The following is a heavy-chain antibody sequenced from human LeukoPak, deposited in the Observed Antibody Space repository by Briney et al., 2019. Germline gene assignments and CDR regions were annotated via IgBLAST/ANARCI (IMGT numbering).Heavy chain of an antibody. CDR2: ISGSGDNT. CDR3: AKDHWDY. D-gene: IGHD1-1*01. V-gene: IGHV3-23*01. CDR1: RFSFSSYA. Sequence: GGSLRLSCAASRFSFSSYAMSWVRQAPGKGLEWVSGISGSGDNTYYADSVKGRFTISRDNSKNTLYLQMSSLRAEDTAVYYCAKDHWDYWGQGILVIVSS. J-gene: IGHJ4*02.